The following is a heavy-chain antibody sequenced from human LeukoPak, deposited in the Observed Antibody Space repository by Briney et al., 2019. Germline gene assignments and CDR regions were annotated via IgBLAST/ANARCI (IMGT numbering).Heavy chain of an antibody. CDR3: ARGPQQWLTTDY. Sequence: ASVKVSCKAFGYTFTNYGISWVRQAPGQGLEWMGWISGYNGNTNYAQKLQGRVTMTTDTSTSTAYMELRSLRSDDTAVYYCARGPQQWLTTDYWGQGTLVTVSS. J-gene: IGHJ4*02. D-gene: IGHD6-19*01. V-gene: IGHV1-18*01. CDR2: ISGYNGNT. CDR1: GYTFTNYG.